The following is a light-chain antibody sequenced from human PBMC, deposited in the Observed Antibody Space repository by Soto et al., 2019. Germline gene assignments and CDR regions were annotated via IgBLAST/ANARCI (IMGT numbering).Light chain of an antibody. V-gene: IGLV4-69*01. CDR2: LNSDRSH. CDR3: QNWHTGIVV. Sequence: QSVLTQSPSASASLGAAVTLTRTRSRGHSSYAIAWHQQQPEKGPRYLMPLNSDRSHYTGDGIPDRFSSSRSGAELYSTISRLQSEDEAYYHCQNWHTGIVVFGGGTKLTVL. CDR1: RGHSSYA. J-gene: IGLJ2*01.